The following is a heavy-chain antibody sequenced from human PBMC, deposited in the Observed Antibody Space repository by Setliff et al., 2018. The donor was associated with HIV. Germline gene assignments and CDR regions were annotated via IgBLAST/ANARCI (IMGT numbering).Heavy chain of an antibody. D-gene: IGHD3-22*01. J-gene: IGHJ6*03. CDR3: ARARRDSYDRGRRNHYYIDV. CDR1: DYTFTNYG. V-gene: IGHV1-18*01. CDR2: ISNYNGNT. Sequence: ASVKVSCKTSDYTFTNYGIYWVRQAPGQGLEWMGWISNYNGNTKYAQRFQGRVAMTTETSTSTAYMEMRSLRSEDTAVYYCARARRDSYDRGRRNHYYIDVWGKGTTVTVSS.